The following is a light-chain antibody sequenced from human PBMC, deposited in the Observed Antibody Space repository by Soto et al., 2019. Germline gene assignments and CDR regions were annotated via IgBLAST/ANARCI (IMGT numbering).Light chain of an antibody. J-gene: IGLJ3*02. CDR1: SSNLGRNY. Sequence: QSVLTQPPSASGTPGQRVTISCSGSSSNLGRNYVYWYQQLPGTAPKLLIFRNNQRPSGVPDRVSGSKSGTSASLAISGLRSDDEADYYCLAWDASLSAWVFGGGTKVTVL. V-gene: IGLV1-47*01. CDR3: LAWDASLSAWV. CDR2: RNN.